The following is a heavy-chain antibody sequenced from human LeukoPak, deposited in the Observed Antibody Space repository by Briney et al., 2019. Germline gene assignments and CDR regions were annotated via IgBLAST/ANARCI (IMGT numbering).Heavy chain of an antibody. CDR2: IYYSGST. V-gene: IGHV4-39*07. D-gene: IGHD5-18*01. CDR3: ARDRIEWIQLSCEFDY. CDR1: GGSISSSSYY. Sequence: SETLSLTCTVSGGSISSSSYYWGWIRQPPGKVLEWIGSIYYSGSTYYNPSLKSRVTISVDTSKNQFSLKLSSVTAADTAVYYCARDRIEWIQLSCEFDYWGQGTLVTVSS. J-gene: IGHJ4*02.